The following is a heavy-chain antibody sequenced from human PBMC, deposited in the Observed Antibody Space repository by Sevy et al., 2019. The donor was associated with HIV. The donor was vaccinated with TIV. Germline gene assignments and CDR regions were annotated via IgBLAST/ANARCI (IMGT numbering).Heavy chain of an antibody. D-gene: IGHD4-17*01. J-gene: IGHJ4*02. Sequence: GGSLRLSCTASGFTFSSYEMNWVRQAPGEGLEWVSYITNSGSTIYYSDSVKGRFTISRDNARNSLYLQMNSLRAEDTAVYYCARDLPPSATTVAHFDYWGRGTLVTVSS. CDR1: GFTFSSYE. CDR2: ITNSGSTI. V-gene: IGHV3-48*03. CDR3: ARDLPPSATTVAHFDY.